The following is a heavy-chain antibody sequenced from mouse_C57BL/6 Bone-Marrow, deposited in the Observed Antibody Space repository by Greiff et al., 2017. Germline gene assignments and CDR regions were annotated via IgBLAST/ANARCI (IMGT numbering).Heavy chain of an antibody. CDR2: IHPNSGST. J-gene: IGHJ2*01. CDR3: AKAGYFDY. Sequence: VQLQQPGAELVKPGASVKLSCKASGYTFTSYWMHWVKQRPGQGLEWIGMIHPNSGSTKYNEKFKSKATLTVDKSSSTAYMQLSSLTSEDSAVYYCAKAGYFDYWGQGTTLTVSS. V-gene: IGHV1-64*01. CDR1: GYTFTSYW.